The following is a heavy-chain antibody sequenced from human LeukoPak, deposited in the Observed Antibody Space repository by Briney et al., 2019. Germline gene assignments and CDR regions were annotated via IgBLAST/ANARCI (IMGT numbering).Heavy chain of an antibody. J-gene: IGHJ4*02. CDR3: ARDNFLIAGGLDY. Sequence: SETLSLTCGVYGGSFSGYYWSWIRQPPRKGLEWIGEINQSGSTNYNPSLKSRLAISVDTSKNEFALKVDSVTAADTAVYYCARDNFLIAGGLDYWGQGTLVTVSS. V-gene: IGHV4-34*01. CDR1: GGSFSGYY. D-gene: IGHD1-1*01. CDR2: INQSGST.